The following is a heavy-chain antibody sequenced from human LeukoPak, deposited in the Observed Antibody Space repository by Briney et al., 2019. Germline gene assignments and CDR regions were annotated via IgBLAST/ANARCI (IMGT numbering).Heavy chain of an antibody. CDR2: ISAYNGNT. CDR1: GYTFTSYG. J-gene: IGHJ4*02. CDR3: ARDHGRYFDWLLSSGGFDY. Sequence: ASVKVSCKASGYTFTSYGISWVRQAPGQGLEWMGWISAYNGNTNYAQKLQGRVTMTTDTSTSTAYMELRSLRSDDTAVYYCARDHGRYFDWLLSSGGFDYWGQGTLVTVSS. D-gene: IGHD3-9*01. V-gene: IGHV1-18*01.